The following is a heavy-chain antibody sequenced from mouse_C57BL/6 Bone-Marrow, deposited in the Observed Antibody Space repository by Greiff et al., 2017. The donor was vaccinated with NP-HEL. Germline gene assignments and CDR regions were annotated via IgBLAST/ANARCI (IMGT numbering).Heavy chain of an antibody. V-gene: IGHV1-5*01. Sequence: EVQLQQSGTVLARPGASVKMSCKTSGYTFTSYWMHWVKQRPGQGLEWIGAIYPGNSDTSYNQKFKGKAKLTAVTSASTAYMELSSLTNEDSAVYYCTRGFITTVVEAMDYWGQGTSVTVSS. D-gene: IGHD1-1*01. CDR1: GYTFTSYW. CDR2: IYPGNSDT. CDR3: TRGFITTVVEAMDY. J-gene: IGHJ4*01.